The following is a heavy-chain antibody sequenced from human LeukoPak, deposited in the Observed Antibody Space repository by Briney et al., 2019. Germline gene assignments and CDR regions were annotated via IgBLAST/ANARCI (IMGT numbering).Heavy chain of an antibody. Sequence: PGGSLRLSCVASGFTFSSDAMHWVRQAPGKGLEWVSGISGSGGSTYYADSVKGRFTISRDNSKNTLYLQMNSLRAEDTAVYYCAKVRLLWFGESVDYWGQGTLVTVSS. D-gene: IGHD3-10*01. CDR3: AKVRLLWFGESVDY. J-gene: IGHJ4*02. CDR1: GFTFSSDA. V-gene: IGHV3-23*01. CDR2: ISGSGGST.